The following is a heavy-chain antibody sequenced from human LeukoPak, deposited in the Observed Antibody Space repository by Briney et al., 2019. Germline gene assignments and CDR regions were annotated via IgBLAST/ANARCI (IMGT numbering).Heavy chain of an antibody. CDR1: GGSISSSSYY. D-gene: IGHD3-3*01. CDR3: ARLCHGDYFDY. Sequence: PSETLSLTCTVSGGSISSSSYYWGWIRQPPGKGLEWIGSIYYSGSTYYNPSLKSRVTISVDTSKNQFSLKLSSVTAADTAVYYCARLCHGDYFDYWGQGTLVTVSS. J-gene: IGHJ4*02. CDR2: IYYSGST. V-gene: IGHV4-39*07.